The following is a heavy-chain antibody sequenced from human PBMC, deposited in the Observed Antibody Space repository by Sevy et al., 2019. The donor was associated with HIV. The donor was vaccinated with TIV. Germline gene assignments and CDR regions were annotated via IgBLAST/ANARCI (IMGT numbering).Heavy chain of an antibody. CDR1: GFTFPAYS. CDR3: VRRGVDAFNVYFDL. CDR2: ISTGSDLV. J-gene: IGHJ4*02. D-gene: IGHD3-10*01. V-gene: IGHV3-48*02. Sequence: GGSLRLSCIASGFTFPAYSMNWVRQAPGKGLEWLSYISTGSDLVYYADSAKGRFTISRDDAQNSVFLDMKSLRDQDTALYYCVRRGVDAFNVYFDLWGLGTLVTVSS.